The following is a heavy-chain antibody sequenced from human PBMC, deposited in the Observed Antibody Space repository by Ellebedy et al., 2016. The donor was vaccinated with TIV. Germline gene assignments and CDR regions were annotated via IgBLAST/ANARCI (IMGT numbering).Heavy chain of an antibody. D-gene: IGHD3-16*02. CDR1: GFTLSNYW. J-gene: IGHJ4*02. CDR2: INWNGGST. V-gene: IGHV3-20*04. Sequence: PGGSLRLSCEASGFTLSNYWMHWVRQAPGKGLEWVSGINWNGGSTGYADSVKGRFTISRDNAKNSLYLQMNSLRAEDTALYYCARAGLGELSQHDYWGQGTLVTVSS. CDR3: ARAGLGELSQHDY.